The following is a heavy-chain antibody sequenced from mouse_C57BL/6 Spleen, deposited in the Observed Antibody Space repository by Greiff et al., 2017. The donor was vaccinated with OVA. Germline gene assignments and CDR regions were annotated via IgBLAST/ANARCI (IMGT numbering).Heavy chain of an antibody. CDR2: IYPGDGDT. CDR3: ARGVIPMDY. J-gene: IGHJ4*01. Sequence: VQLQQSGPELVKPGASVKISCKASGYAFSSSWMNWVKQRPGKGLEWIGRIYPGDGDTNYNGKFKGKATLTADKSSSTAYMQLSSLTSEDSAVYFCARGVIPMDYWGQGTSVTVSS. CDR1: GYAFSSSW. D-gene: IGHD2-2*01. V-gene: IGHV1-82*01.